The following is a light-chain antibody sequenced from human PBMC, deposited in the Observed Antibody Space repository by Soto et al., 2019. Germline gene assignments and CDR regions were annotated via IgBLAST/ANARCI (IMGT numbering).Light chain of an antibody. CDR3: QQSYSTLRTWT. Sequence: DIQMTQSPSSLSASVGDRVTITCRASQSISSYLNWYQQKPGKAPKLLIYAASSLQSGVPSRFSGSGSGTDFTLTISRLQPEDFATYYCQQSYSTLRTWTFGQGTKVEIK. J-gene: IGKJ1*01. V-gene: IGKV1-39*01. CDR2: AAS. CDR1: QSISSY.